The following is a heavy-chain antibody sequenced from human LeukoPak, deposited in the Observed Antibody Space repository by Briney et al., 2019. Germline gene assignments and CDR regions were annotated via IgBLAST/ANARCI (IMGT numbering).Heavy chain of an antibody. CDR3: ARTSNSGWYSAELHY. Sequence: ASVKVSCKASGYTFISYEINWVRQAPGQGLEWMGWISAYNGNTNYAQKLQGRVTMTTDTSTSTAYMELRSMRSDDPAVYYCARTSNSGWYSAELHYWGQGTLVTVSS. J-gene: IGHJ4*02. D-gene: IGHD6-19*01. V-gene: IGHV1-18*01. CDR2: ISAYNGNT. CDR1: GYTFISYE.